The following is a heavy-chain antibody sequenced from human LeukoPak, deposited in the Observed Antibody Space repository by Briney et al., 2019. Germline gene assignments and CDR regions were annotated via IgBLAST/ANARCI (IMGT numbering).Heavy chain of an antibody. CDR2: ISAYNGNT. CDR1: GYTFTCYY. D-gene: IGHD3-3*01. V-gene: IGHV1-18*04. J-gene: IGHJ6*02. Sequence: ASVKVSCKASGYTFTCYYMHWLGPAPAQGLEWMGWISAYNGNTNYAQKLKGRVTMTTDTSTSTAYMELRSLRSDDTAVYYCARRLSASTIFGVVIENDYYYYYYGMDVWGQGTTVTVSS. CDR3: ARRLSASTIFGVVIENDYYYYYYGMDV.